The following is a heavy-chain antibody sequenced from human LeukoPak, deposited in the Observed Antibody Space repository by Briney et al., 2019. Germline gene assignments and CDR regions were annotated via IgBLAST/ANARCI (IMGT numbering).Heavy chain of an antibody. CDR3: ARDLL. CDR1: GFTFSSYW. Sequence: GGSLRLSCAGSGFTFSSYWMSWVRQAPGKGLGWVANIKQDGSETYYVDSVKGRFTISRDNAKRSLYLQMNSLRAEDTAVYYCARDLLWGQGTLVTVSS. V-gene: IGHV3-7*01. CDR2: IKQDGSET. D-gene: IGHD1-26*01. J-gene: IGHJ4*02.